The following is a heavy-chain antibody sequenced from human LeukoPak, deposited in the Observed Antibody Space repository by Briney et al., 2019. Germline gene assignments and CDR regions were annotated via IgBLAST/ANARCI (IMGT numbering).Heavy chain of an antibody. CDR2: IVVGSGNT. J-gene: IGHJ4*02. D-gene: IGHD3-22*01. CDR3: AAVRGYYDSSGYYYGDY. Sequence: SVKVSCKASGFTFTSSAMQWVRQARGQRLEWIGWIVVGSGNTNYAQKFQERVTITRDMSTSTAYMELSSLRSEDTAVYYCAAVRGYYDSSGYYYGDYWGQGTLVTVSS. V-gene: IGHV1-58*02. CDR1: GFTFTSSA.